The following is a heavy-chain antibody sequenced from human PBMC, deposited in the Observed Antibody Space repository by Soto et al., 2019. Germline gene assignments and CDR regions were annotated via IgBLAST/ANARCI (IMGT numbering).Heavy chain of an antibody. CDR3: ARGRWTQTTADYYLDY. V-gene: IGHV1-3*01. CDR1: GYTFSSYA. J-gene: IGHJ4*02. Sequence: ASVKVSCKASGYTFSSYAIHWVRQAPGQRPEWMGWINAGNGKTKYSEKFQGRVTITRDTSASTAYMELGSLRSEDTAVYNCARGRWTQTTADYYLDYWGQGTLVTVSS. D-gene: IGHD1-1*01. CDR2: INAGNGKT.